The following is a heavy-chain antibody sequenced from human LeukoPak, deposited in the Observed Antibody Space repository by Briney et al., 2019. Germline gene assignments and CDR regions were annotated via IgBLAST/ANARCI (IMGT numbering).Heavy chain of an antibody. CDR2: IRYDGSNK. CDR1: GFTFSSYG. Sequence: GGSLRLSCAASGFTFSSYGMHWVRQAPGKGLEWVAFIRYDGSNKYYADSVKGRFTISRDNSKNSLYLQMNSLRAEDTAVYYCARESSGWYLYYYYYMDVWGKGTTVTISS. D-gene: IGHD6-19*01. CDR3: ARESSGWYLYYYYYMDV. V-gene: IGHV3-30*02. J-gene: IGHJ6*03.